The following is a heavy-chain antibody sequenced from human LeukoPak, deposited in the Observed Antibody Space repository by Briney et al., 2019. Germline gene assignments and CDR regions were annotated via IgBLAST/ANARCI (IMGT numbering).Heavy chain of an antibody. CDR3: ARDLGVVVMGDY. CDR2: ISSSGSTI. D-gene: IGHD2/OR15-2a*01. J-gene: IGHJ4*02. Sequence: GGSLRLSCAASGFTFSSYEMNWVRQAPGKGLEWVSYISSSGSTIYYADSVKGRFTISRDKAKNSLYLQMNRLRAEDTAVYYCARDLGVVVMGDYWGQGTLVTVSS. CDR1: GFTFSSYE. V-gene: IGHV3-48*03.